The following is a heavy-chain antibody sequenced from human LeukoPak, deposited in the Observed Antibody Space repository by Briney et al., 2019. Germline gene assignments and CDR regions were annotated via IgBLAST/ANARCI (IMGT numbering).Heavy chain of an antibody. D-gene: IGHD6-19*01. V-gene: IGHV3-20*04. J-gene: IGHJ4*02. CDR3: ARDFVAVSGTGNY. CDR2: INWIGDTK. CDR1: GFTLNDSG. Sequence: GGSLRLSCAASGFTLNDSGMSWARQPPGKGLEWVSGINWIGDTKIYADSVKGRFTISRDNARNFLYLQMNSLRAEDTALYYCARDFVAVSGTGNYWGQGTLVTVSS.